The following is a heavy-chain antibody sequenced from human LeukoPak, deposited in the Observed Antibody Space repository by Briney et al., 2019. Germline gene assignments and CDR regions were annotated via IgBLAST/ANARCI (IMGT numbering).Heavy chain of an antibody. V-gene: IGHV3-23*01. CDR3: AKDQRYDILTGYFEQDY. CDR1: GFTFSSYA. Sequence: GGSLRLSCAASGFTFSSYAMSWVRQAPGKGLEWVSAISGSGGSTYYADSVKGRFTISRDNSKNTLYPQMNSLRAEDTAVYYCAKDQRYDILTGYFEQDYWGQGTLVTVSS. J-gene: IGHJ4*02. D-gene: IGHD3-9*01. CDR2: ISGSGGST.